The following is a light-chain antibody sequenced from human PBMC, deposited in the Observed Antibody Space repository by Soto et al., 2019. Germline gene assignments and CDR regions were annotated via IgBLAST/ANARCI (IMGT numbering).Light chain of an antibody. J-gene: IGKJ1*01. V-gene: IGKV1-5*03. Sequence: DIQMTQSPSTLSASVGDRVTITCRASQSISGWLAWYQQKPGKAPKLLIYKASSLESGVPSRFSGSGSGTEFTLTITSLQPDDFATYYCQQYASYLRFGQGTKVDIK. CDR3: QQYASYLR. CDR2: KAS. CDR1: QSISGW.